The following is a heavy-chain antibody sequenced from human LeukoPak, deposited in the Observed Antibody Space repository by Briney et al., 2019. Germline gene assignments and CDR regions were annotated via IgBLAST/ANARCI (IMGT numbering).Heavy chain of an antibody. CDR1: GYTFTSYY. V-gene: IGHV1-46*01. J-gene: IGHJ4*02. CDR3: ARSGDGYNPHFPL. CDR2: INPNGGGT. D-gene: IGHD5-24*01. Sequence: ASVKVSCKASGYTFTSYYIHWVRQAPGQGLEWMGIINPNGGGTSHAQKFQGRVTMTRDTSTSTVYMELSSLRSEDRAIFYCARSGDGYNPHFPLWGQGTLVTVSS.